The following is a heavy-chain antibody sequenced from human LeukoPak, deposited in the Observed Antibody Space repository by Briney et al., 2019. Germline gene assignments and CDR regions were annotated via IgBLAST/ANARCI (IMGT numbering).Heavy chain of an antibody. J-gene: IGHJ4*02. D-gene: IGHD5-12*01. V-gene: IGHV4-39*01. Sequence: PSETLSLTCTVSGGSISSSSYYWGWIRQPPGKGLEWIGSIYYSGSTYYNPSLKSRVTISVDTSKNQFSLKLSSVTAADTAVYYCARRSRIVATIIHFDYWGQGTLVTVSS. CDR2: IYYSGST. CDR3: ARRSRIVATIIHFDY. CDR1: GGSISSSSYY.